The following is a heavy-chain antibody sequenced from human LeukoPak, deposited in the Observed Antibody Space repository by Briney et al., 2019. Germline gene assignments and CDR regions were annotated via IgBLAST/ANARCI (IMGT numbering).Heavy chain of an antibody. CDR1: GGTFSSYA. J-gene: IGHJ2*01. CDR3: ARDLSSSFPNWYFDL. V-gene: IGHV1-69*06. D-gene: IGHD6-6*01. CDR2: IIPIFGTA. Sequence: SVKVSCKASGGTFSSYAISWVRQAPGQGLEWMGGIIPIFGTANYAQKFQGRVTITADKSTSTAYMELSSLRSEDTAVYYCARDLSSSFPNWYFDLWGRGTLVTVSS.